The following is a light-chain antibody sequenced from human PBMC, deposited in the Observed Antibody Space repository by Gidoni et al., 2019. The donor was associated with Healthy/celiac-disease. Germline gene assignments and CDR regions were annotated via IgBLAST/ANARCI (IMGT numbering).Light chain of an antibody. CDR1: QSVSSY. Sequence: EMVLTHSPATLSLSPGERATLSCRASQSVSSYLAWYQQKPGQAPRLLIYDASNRATGIPARFSGSGSGTDFTLTISSLEPEDFAVYYCQQRSNWPPVTFGPXTKVDIK. J-gene: IGKJ3*01. CDR2: DAS. CDR3: QQRSNWPPVT. V-gene: IGKV3-11*01.